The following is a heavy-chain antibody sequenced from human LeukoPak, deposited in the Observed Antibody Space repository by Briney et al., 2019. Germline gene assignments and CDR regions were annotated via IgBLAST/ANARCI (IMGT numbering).Heavy chain of an antibody. CDR2: IKQDGSEK. D-gene: IGHD6-19*01. Sequence: GGSLRLSCAASGFTFSSYWMSWVRQAPGKGLEWVANIKQDGSEKYYVDSVKGRFTISRANAKNSLYLQMNSLRAEDTAVYYCARGQLPHYSSGCYDYWGQGTLVTVSS. CDR3: ARGQLPHYSSGCYDY. V-gene: IGHV3-7*01. CDR1: GFTFSSYW. J-gene: IGHJ4*02.